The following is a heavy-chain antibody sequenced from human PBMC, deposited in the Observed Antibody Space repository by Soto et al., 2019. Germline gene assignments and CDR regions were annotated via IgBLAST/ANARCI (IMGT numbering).Heavy chain of an antibody. J-gene: IGHJ4*02. V-gene: IGHV3-21*01. CDR1: GFTVNRYS. Sequence: GGSLRLSCAASGFTVNRYSMNGVRQAPGKGIEWVSSISSTTNYIYYADSMKGRFTVSRDNAKNSVYLEMNSLSAEDTAVYYCARESEDLTSNFDYCGQGTLVTVPS. CDR3: ARESEDLTSNFDY. CDR2: ISSTTNYI.